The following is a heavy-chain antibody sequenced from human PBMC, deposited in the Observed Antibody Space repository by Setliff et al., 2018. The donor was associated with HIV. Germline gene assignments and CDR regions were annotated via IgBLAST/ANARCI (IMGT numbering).Heavy chain of an antibody. Sequence: SETLSLTCSVSGGSVNSYHWSWIRQPPGKGLEWIGYIYKSGTTNYIPSLKSRVTISLDTSKNQFSLKLSSVTAADTAVYYCARGRGSYWGQGTRVTVSS. CDR2: IYKSGTT. D-gene: IGHD1-26*01. J-gene: IGHJ4*02. CDR3: ARGRGSY. V-gene: IGHV4-59*08. CDR1: GGSVNSYH.